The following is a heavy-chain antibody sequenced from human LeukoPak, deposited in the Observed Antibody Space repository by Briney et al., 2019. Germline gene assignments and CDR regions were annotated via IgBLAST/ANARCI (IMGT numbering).Heavy chain of an antibody. J-gene: IGHJ4*02. CDR3: AKDVGKWESLHFFDY. CDR2: ISGSGAST. V-gene: IGHV3-23*01. CDR1: GFTFSSYG. Sequence: GGSLRLSCAASGFTFSSYGMHWVRQAPGKGLEWISGISGSGASTYYADSVKGRFTISRDDSRNTLYLQMNSLRGDDTAVYYGAKDVGKWESLHFFDYGGRGTLVTVSS. D-gene: IGHD1-26*01.